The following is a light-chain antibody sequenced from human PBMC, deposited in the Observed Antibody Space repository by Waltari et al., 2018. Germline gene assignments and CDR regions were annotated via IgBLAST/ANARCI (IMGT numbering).Light chain of an antibody. CDR1: QSVGRT. Sequence: EIVLTQSPGTLSLSPGERATLSCRASQSVGRTLAWYQQKPGQAPRLRIYGASSRATDSPDRFSGSGSGTEFSLTINRLEPEDFAVYFCQHYVRLPATFGQGTKVEIK. CDR2: GAS. CDR3: QHYVRLPAT. J-gene: IGKJ1*01. V-gene: IGKV3-20*01.